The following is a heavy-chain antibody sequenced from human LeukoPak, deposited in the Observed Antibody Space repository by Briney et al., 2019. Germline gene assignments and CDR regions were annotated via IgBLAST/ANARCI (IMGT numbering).Heavy chain of an antibody. D-gene: IGHD6-19*01. CDR1: GYTFTNYA. CDR3: ARGAPNYSGWLLDY. CDR2: INAGNVDP. V-gene: IGHV1-3*01. Sequence: GASVKVSCRASGYTFTNYALHWVRQAPGQRLEWVGCINAGNVDPKYSQKFERRVTITGDTSATTAYMELTGLTAGDTAVYYCARGAPNYSGWLLDYWGQGALVTVSS. J-gene: IGHJ4*02.